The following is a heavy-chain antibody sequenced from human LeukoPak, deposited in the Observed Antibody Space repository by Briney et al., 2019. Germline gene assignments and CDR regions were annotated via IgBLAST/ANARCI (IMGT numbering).Heavy chain of an antibody. D-gene: IGHD3/OR15-3a*01. CDR2: ISSSSSYI. CDR1: EFTFSTYT. CDR3: ARDMWTDSGMGPFDC. Sequence: PGGSLRLSCAASEFTFSTYTMNWVRQAPGKGLEWVSSISSSSSYIYYADSVKGRSTISRDNAKNSMYLQMNSLRAEDTAVYYCARDMWTDSGMGPFDCWGRGTPVTVSS. V-gene: IGHV3-21*01. J-gene: IGHJ4*02.